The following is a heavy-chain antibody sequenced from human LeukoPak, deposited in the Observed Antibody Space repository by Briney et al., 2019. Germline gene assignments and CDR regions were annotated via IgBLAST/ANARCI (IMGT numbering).Heavy chain of an antibody. Sequence: ASVKVSCKASGYTFTAYYMHWVRQAPGQGLEWMGGIIPIFGTANYAQKFQGRVTMTRDTSISTAYMELSRLRSDDTAVYYCARCITMKGDYWGQGTLVTVSS. D-gene: IGHD3-22*01. CDR3: ARCITMKGDY. CDR2: IIPIFGTA. CDR1: GYTFTAYY. V-gene: IGHV1-2*02. J-gene: IGHJ4*02.